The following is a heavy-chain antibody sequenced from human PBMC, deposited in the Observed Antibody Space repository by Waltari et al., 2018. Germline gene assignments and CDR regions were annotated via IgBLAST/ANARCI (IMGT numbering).Heavy chain of an antibody. V-gene: IGHV4-39*01. J-gene: IGHJ4*02. CDR3: ARQSYYDESGHD. CDR1: GGSISRSGYY. Sequence: QLELQESGPGLVKPSETLSLTCSVSGGSISRSGYYWGWIRQPPGKGLEWIGSIYYSGTTYYNPSLNSRVTISVDTSKNQFSLKLTSVTAADTAMYFCARQSYYDESGHDWGQGTLVTVSS. D-gene: IGHD3-22*01. CDR2: IYYSGTT.